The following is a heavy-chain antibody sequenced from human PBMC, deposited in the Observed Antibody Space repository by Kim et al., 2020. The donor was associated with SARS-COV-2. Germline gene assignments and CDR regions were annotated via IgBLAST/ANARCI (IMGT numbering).Heavy chain of an antibody. J-gene: IGHJ3*02. D-gene: IGHD3-22*01. CDR2: INPSGGST. V-gene: IGHV1-46*01. CDR3: ARASKYYYDSSGYYWDAFDI. CDR1: GYTFTSYY. Sequence: ASVKVSCKAFGYTFTSYYMHWVRQAPGQGLEWMGIINPSGGSTSYAQKFQGRVTMTRDTSTSTVYMELSSLRSEDTAVYYCARASKYYYDSSGYYWDAFDIWGQGTMVTVSS.